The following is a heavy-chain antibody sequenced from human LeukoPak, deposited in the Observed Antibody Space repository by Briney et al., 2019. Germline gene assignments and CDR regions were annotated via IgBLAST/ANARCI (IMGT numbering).Heavy chain of an antibody. CDR2: IYYSGST. J-gene: IGHJ4*02. CDR1: GGTISSYY. V-gene: IGHV4-59*01. Sequence: SETLPLTCTVSGGTISSYYWSWIRQPPGKGLEWIGYIYYSGSTNYNHSLKSRVTISVDTSKNQFSLKLSSVTAADTAAYYCARARSWQYYFDYWGQGTLVTVSS. D-gene: IGHD1-26*01. CDR3: ARARSWQYYFDY.